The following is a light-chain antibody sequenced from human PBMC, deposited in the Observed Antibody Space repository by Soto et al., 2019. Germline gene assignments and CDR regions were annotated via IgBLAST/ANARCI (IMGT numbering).Light chain of an antibody. V-gene: IGKV3-15*01. Sequence: EIVMTQSPAILSVSPGDRATLSFSSNQSISSNLAWYQQKPGQAPRLLIYGASTRATGIPARFSGSGSGTEFTLTISSLQSEDFAVYYCQQYSNWPPGTFGQGTKVDI. CDR2: GAS. CDR3: QQYSNWPPGT. CDR1: QSISSN. J-gene: IGKJ1*01.